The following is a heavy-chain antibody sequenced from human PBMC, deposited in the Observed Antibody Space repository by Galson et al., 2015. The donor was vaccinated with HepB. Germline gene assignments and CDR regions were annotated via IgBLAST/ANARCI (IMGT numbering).Heavy chain of an antibody. CDR1: GYSFSNYG. CDR3: SRDSRLELRLNNYFSYGMDV. Sequence: SVKVSCKASGYSFSNYGLSWIRQAPGPGLEWLGWFSGYDGSTNYAQKFKGRVTMTAVASTGTAYLELRNLRSDDTAVDYCSRDSRLELRLNNYFSYGMDVWGQGSAVTVSS. CDR2: FSGYDGST. J-gene: IGHJ6*02. V-gene: IGHV1-18*01. D-gene: IGHD1-7*01.